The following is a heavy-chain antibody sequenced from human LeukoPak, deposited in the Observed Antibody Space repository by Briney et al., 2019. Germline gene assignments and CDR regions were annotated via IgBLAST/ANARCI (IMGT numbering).Heavy chain of an antibody. J-gene: IGHJ4*02. D-gene: IGHD6-13*01. CDR2: ISYDGSNK. V-gene: IGHV3-30*03. CDR3: ARWGAAAGTGYRGFDY. CDR1: EFTFSSYS. Sequence: PGGSLRLSCVASEFTFSSYSMNWVRQAPGKGLEWVAVISYDGSNKYYADSVKGRFTISREIAKNSLYLQMNSLRAGDTAVYYCARWGAAAGTGYRGFDYWGQGTLVTVSS.